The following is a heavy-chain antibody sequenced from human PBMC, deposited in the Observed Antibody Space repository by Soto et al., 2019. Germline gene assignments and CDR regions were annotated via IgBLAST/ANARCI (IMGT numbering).Heavy chain of an antibody. D-gene: IGHD5-12*01. CDR2: IYYSGST. V-gene: IGHV4-30-4*01. J-gene: IGHJ6*02. Sequence: SETLSLTCTVSGGSISSGDYYWSWIRQPPGKGLEWIGYIYYSGSTYYNPSLKSRVTISVDTSKNQFSLKLSSVTAADTAVYYCARVATIQPTLLYGMDVWGQGTTVTVSS. CDR3: ARVATIQPTLLYGMDV. CDR1: GGSISSGDYY.